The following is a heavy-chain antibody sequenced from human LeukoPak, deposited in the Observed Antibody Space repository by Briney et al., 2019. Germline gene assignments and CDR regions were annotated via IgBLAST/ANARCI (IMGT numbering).Heavy chain of an antibody. V-gene: IGHV2-70*11. CDR3: ARIRGSRYYFDY. D-gene: IGHD6-13*01. CDR1: GFSLSTSGMC. CDR2: IDWDGDK. J-gene: IGHJ4*02. Sequence: ESGPALVKPTQTLTLTCTFSGFSLSTSGMCVSWIRQPPGKALEWLARIDWDGDKYYNTSLKTWLTISKDTSKNQVVLTMTNMDPVDTATYYCARIRGSRYYFDYWGQGTLVTVSS.